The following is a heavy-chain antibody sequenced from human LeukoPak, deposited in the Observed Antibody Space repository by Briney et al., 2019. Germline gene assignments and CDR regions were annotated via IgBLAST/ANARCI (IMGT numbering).Heavy chain of an antibody. CDR3: AKANYYYYYYIDV. Sequence: GGSLRLSCAASGFTFSSYAMSWVRQAPGKGLEWVSTISDTGGTTYYADSVKGRFTISRDSSKNTLYLQMNSLRAEDTALYYCAKANYYYYYYIDVWGKGTTVTVSS. CDR1: GFTFSSYA. V-gene: IGHV3-23*01. CDR2: ISDTGGTT. J-gene: IGHJ6*03.